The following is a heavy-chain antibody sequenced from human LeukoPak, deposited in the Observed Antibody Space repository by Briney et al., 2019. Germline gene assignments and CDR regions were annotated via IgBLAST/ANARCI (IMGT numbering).Heavy chain of an antibody. V-gene: IGHV4-59*01. D-gene: IGHD2/OR15-2a*01. CDR1: GGSISSYY. CDR3: ARFLSMGYYFDY. CDR2: IYYSGST. Sequence: SETLSLTCTVSGGSISSYYWSWIRQPPGKGLEWIGYIYYSGSTNYNPSLKSRVTISVDTSKNQFSLKLSSVTAADTAVYYCARFLSMGYYFDYWGQGTLATVSS. J-gene: IGHJ4*02.